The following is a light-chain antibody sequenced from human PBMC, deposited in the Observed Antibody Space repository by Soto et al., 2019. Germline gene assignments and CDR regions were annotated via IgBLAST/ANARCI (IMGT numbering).Light chain of an antibody. V-gene: IGLV2-14*01. CDR3: SSYTSSSTRV. CDR2: EVS. CDR1: SSDVGGYNY. Sequence: QSALTQPASVSGSPGQSITISCTGTSSDVGGYNYVSWYQQHPGKAPKLMIYEVSNRPSGVSNRFSGSKSGNKASLTISGLQAEDEADYYCSSYTSSSTRVFGGGTKVTVI. J-gene: IGLJ3*02.